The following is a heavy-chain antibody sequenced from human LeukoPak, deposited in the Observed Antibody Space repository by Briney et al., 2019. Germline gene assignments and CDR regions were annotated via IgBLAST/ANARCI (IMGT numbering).Heavy chain of an antibody. CDR3: AKARGAATYYYYYMDV. J-gene: IGHJ6*03. CDR1: GFSFSNYG. Sequence: GGSLRLSCAVSGFSFSNYGMHWVRQAPGKGLEWVALIWYDGSNKYYADSVKGRFTISRDNSKNTLYLQMNTLRAEDPAVYYCAKARGAATYYYYYMDVWGKGTTVTVYS. V-gene: IGHV3-33*06. D-gene: IGHD1-26*01. CDR2: IWYDGSNK.